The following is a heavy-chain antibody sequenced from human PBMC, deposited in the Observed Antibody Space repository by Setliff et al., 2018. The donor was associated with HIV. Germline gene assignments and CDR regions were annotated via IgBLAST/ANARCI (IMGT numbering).Heavy chain of an antibody. V-gene: IGHV1-18*01. J-gene: IGHJ5*02. CDR2: IDSNNGNR. Sequence: GASVKVSCKASGYSLSTYAISWVRQAPGQGLEWMGWIDSNNGNRNFAQKFRGRVTMTTDKSTSTAYMELRSLRSDDTAVYYCARGQYGDELFDPWGQGTLVTVSS. CDR3: ARGQYGDELFDP. D-gene: IGHD4-17*01. CDR1: GYSLSTYA.